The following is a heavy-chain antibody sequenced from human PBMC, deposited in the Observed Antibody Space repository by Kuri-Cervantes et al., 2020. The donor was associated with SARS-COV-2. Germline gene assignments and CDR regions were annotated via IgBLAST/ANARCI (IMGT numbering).Heavy chain of an antibody. Sequence: AETLSLTCAVYGGSFSGYYWSWIRQPPGKGLEWIGEINHSGSTNYNPSLKSRVTISVDTSKNQFSLKLSSVTTADTVVYYCARVKSVVTPDIDYWGQGTLVTVSS. D-gene: IGHD4-23*01. CDR1: GGSFSGYY. CDR2: INHSGST. J-gene: IGHJ4*02. CDR3: ARVKSVVTPDIDY. V-gene: IGHV4-34*01.